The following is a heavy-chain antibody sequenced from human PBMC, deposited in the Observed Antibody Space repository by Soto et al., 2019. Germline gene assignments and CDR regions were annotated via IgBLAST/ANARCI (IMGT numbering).Heavy chain of an antibody. CDR2: ISGSNGNT. J-gene: IGHJ4*02. D-gene: IGHD6-13*01. V-gene: IGHV1-18*01. CDR3: ASVRAAPGSYYFYY. Sequence: QVQLVQSGAEVKKPGASVKVSCKASGYTFTSYGWVRQAPGQGLEWMGWISGSNGNTNYAQKLQGRVTMTTDTSTSTAYMELRSLRSDDTAVYYCASVRAAPGSYYFYYWGQGTLVTVSS. CDR1: GYTFTSYG.